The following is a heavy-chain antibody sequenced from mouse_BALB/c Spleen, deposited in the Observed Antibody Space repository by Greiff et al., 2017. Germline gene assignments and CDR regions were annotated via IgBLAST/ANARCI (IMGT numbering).Heavy chain of an antibody. D-gene: IGHD4-1*01. J-gene: IGHJ4*01. Sequence: QVQLKESGPGILQPSQTLSLTCSFSGFSLSTSGMGVSWIRQPSGKGLEWLAHIYWDDDKRYNPSLKSRLTISKDTSRNQVFLKITSVDTADTATYYCARREEELGYAMDYWGQGTSVTVSS. V-gene: IGHV8-12*01. CDR3: ARREEELGYAMDY. CDR2: IYWDDDK. CDR1: GFSLSTSGMG.